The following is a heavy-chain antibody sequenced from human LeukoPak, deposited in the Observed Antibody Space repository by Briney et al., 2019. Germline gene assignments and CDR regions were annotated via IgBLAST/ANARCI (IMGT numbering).Heavy chain of an antibody. Sequence: GGSLRLSCAASGFTFSSYAMHWVRQAPGKGLEWVAVISYDGSNKYYADSVKGRFTISRDNSKNTLYLQMNSLRAEDTAVYYCAKDPPRPYGRGAFDIWGQGTMVTVSS. CDR1: GFTFSSYA. V-gene: IGHV3-30-3*01. J-gene: IGHJ3*02. D-gene: IGHD4-17*01. CDR2: ISYDGSNK. CDR3: AKDPPRPYGRGAFDI.